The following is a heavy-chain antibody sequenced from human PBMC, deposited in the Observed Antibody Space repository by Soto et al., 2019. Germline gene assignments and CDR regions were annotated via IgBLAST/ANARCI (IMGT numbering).Heavy chain of an antibody. CDR2: ISSSSSTI. D-gene: IGHD3-3*01. Sequence: GGSLRLSCAASGFTFSSYSMNWVRQAPGKGLEWVSYISSSSSTIYYADSVKGRFTISRDNAKNSLYLQMNSLRDEDTAVYYCARDEYDFWSGFTTGYGMDVWGQGTTVTVSS. V-gene: IGHV3-48*02. CDR3: ARDEYDFWSGFTTGYGMDV. J-gene: IGHJ6*02. CDR1: GFTFSSYS.